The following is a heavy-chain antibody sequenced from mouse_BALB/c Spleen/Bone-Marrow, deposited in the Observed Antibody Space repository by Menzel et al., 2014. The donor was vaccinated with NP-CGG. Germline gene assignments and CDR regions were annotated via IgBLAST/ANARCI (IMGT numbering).Heavy chain of an antibody. CDR1: GFSLTSYG. Sequence: QVQLQQSGPGLVAPSQSLSITCTVSGFSLTSYGVHWVRQPPGKGLEWLGVIWAGGSTNYNSALMSRLSISKDSSKSQXFLKMNSLQTDDTAMYYCARDENYYGNYGTMDYWGQGTSVTVSS. D-gene: IGHD2-1*01. J-gene: IGHJ4*01. CDR3: ARDENYYGNYGTMDY. CDR2: IWAGGST. V-gene: IGHV2-9*02.